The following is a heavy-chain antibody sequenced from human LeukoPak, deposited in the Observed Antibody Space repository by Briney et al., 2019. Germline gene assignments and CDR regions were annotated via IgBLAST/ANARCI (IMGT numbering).Heavy chain of an antibody. Sequence: SGGSLRLSCAASGFTVNSNHMTWVRQAPGKGLEWVSIIYRTGTTYYADSVKGRFTISRDSSKNTLYLQMNNLRADDTAVYYCARQTDSGYDCWGQGTLVAVSS. D-gene: IGHD5-12*01. V-gene: IGHV3-66*04. CDR1: GFTVNSNH. J-gene: IGHJ4*02. CDR3: ARQTDSGYDC. CDR2: IYRTGTT.